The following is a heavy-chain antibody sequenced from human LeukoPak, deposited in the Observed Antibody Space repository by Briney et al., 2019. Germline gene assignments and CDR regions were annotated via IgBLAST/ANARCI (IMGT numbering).Heavy chain of an antibody. J-gene: IGHJ4*02. CDR3: AKDRSGYSSS. CDR2: INTNTGNP. CDR1: GYTFTNYP. D-gene: IGHD6-13*01. V-gene: IGHV7-4-1*02. Sequence: ASVKVSCKASGYTFTNYPMNWVRQAPGQGLEWMGWINTNTGNPTYAQGFTGRFVFSLDTSVSTAYLQMNSLRAEDTAVYYCAKDRSGYSSSWGQGTLVTVSS.